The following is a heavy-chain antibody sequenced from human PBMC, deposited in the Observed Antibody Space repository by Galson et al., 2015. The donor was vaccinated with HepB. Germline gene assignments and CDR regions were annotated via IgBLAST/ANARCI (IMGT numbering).Heavy chain of an antibody. D-gene: IGHD6-19*01. J-gene: IGHJ6*02. CDR3: ARDLLIAVAGTYVYYGMDV. CDR1: GFTFSSYS. Sequence: SLRLSCAASGFTFSSYSMNWVRQAPGKGLEWVSSISSSSSYIYYADSVKGRFTISRDNAKNSLYLQMNSLRAEDTAVYYCARDLLIAVAGTYVYYGMDVWGQGTTVTVSS. CDR2: ISSSSSYI. V-gene: IGHV3-21*01.